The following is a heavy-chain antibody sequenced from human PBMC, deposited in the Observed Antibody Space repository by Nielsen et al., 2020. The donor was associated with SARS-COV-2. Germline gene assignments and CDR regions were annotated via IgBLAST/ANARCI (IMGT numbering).Heavy chain of an antibody. V-gene: IGHV3-11*01. CDR2: ISSSGSTI. D-gene: IGHD3-22*01. CDR3: ARDRRDYYDSTLFGMDV. J-gene: IGHJ6*02. Sequence: WIRQPPGKGLEWVSYISSSGSTIYYADSVKGRFTISRDNAKNPLYLQMNSLRAEDTAVYYCARDRRDYYDSTLFGMDVWGQGTTVTVSS.